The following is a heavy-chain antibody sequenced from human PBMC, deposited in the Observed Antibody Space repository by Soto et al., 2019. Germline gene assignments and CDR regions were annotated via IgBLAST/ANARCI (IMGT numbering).Heavy chain of an antibody. CDR3: ATRTAVTKLEY. Sequence: SLTMRLPWDVADASSAHPGSYRSCSNQRPGQGLEWIGYIYFDGTTYYNPSLKSRVIISADTSRNQFSLSLSFLTAADTAVYDGATRTAVTKLEYWGQGTLVTVSS. V-gene: IGHV4-31*11. D-gene: IGHD4-17*01. CDR2: IYFDGTT. CDR1: DASSAHPGSY. J-gene: IGHJ4*02.